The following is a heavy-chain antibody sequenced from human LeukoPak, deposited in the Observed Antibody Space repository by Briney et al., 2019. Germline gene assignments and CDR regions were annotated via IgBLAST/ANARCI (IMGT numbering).Heavy chain of an antibody. J-gene: IGHJ6*03. CDR3: ARDKVAAAGLQADDYYYYYMDV. Sequence: ASVKVSCKASGYTFTGYYMHWVRQAPGQGLEWMGWINPNSGGTNYALKLQGRVTMTRDTSIRTAYMELCRLRSDDTAVYYCARDKVAAAGLQADDYYYYYMDVWGKGTTVTVSS. V-gene: IGHV1-2*02. D-gene: IGHD6-13*01. CDR1: GYTFTGYY. CDR2: INPNSGGT.